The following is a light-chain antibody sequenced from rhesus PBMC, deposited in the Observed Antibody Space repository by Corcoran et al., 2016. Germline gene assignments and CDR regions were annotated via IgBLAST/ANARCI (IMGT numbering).Light chain of an antibody. CDR1: QGISNA. Sequence: DIQMSQSPSSLSASVGDKVTITCRASQGISNALAWYQQKPGKAHKLLVYAASSLDRGVPSRFSGSRSGTVCTLTISSLQPEDFATYYCQQGYSTPLTFGGGTKVELK. J-gene: IGKJ4*01. CDR2: AAS. V-gene: IGKV1-33*02. CDR3: QQGYSTPLT.